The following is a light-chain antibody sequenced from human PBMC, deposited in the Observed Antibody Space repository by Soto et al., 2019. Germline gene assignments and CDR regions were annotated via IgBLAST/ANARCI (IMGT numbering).Light chain of an antibody. CDR3: QQYGTSPT. V-gene: IGKV3-20*01. CDR2: GAS. J-gene: IGKJ1*01. Sequence: EIVLTQSPGTLSLSPGERATLSCRAGQTVRSSYLAWYQQIPGQAPRLLIYGASSRATGIPDRFSGSGSGTDFTLNISRLEPEDFAVYYCQQYGTSPTFGQGTKVEVK. CDR1: QTVRSSY.